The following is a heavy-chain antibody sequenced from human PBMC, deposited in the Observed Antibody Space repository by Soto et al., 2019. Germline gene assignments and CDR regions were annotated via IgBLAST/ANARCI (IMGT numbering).Heavy chain of an antibody. Sequence: WASVKVSCKASGGTFTSYTITWVRQAPGQGLEWMGEIIPIFGTTKYAQNFQGRVTITADESTSTAYMELSSLRSADTAVYYCARETTTVTRDYFYHGMDVWGQGTTVTVSS. J-gene: IGHJ6*02. CDR1: GGTFTSYT. V-gene: IGHV1-69*13. CDR3: ARETTTVTRDYFYHGMDV. D-gene: IGHD4-17*01. CDR2: IIPIFGTT.